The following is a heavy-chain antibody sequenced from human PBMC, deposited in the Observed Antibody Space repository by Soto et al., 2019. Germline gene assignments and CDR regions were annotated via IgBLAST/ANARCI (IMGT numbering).Heavy chain of an antibody. J-gene: IGHJ4*02. CDR1: GDTFNSYV. V-gene: IGHV1-69*17. D-gene: IGHD3-16*01. CDR2: IIPIIGVT. CDR3: ARTSLGAKGADH. Sequence: QVQLVQSGAEVKRPGSSVKVSCESSGDTFNSYVISWVRQAPGQGLEWMGGIIPIIGVTPYAQKFQGRVTISALSSTGTAYMETTNLGFEDTALYYCARTSLGAKGADHWGQATLVTVSS.